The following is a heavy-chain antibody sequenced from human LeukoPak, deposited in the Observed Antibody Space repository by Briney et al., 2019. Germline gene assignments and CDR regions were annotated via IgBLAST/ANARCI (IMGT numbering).Heavy chain of an antibody. V-gene: IGHV3-21*01. CDR2: ISGSNSYI. D-gene: IGHD3-10*01. Sequence: GGSLRLSCAASGFTFNSYSMNWVRQAPGKGLEWVSSISGSNSYIYYADSMKGRFTISRDNAKNSLYLQMNSLRAEDTAVYYCARDMVRGVPNWFDPWGQGTLVTVSS. CDR1: GFTFNSYS. J-gene: IGHJ5*02. CDR3: ARDMVRGVPNWFDP.